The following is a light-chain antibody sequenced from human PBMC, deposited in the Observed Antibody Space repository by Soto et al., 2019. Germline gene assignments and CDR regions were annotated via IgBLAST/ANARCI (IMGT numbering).Light chain of an antibody. CDR3: QQYNSYSLT. V-gene: IGKV1-5*03. Sequence: DIQXTQXPSTLSASVGDRVTITCRASQSISSWLAWYQQKPGKAPKLLIYKASSLESGVPSRFSGSGSGTEFTLTISSLQPDDFATYYCQQYNSYSLTFGGGTKVEIK. J-gene: IGKJ4*01. CDR2: KAS. CDR1: QSISSW.